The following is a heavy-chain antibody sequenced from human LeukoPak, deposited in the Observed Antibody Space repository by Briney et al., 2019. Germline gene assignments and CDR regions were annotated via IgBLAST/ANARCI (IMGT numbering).Heavy chain of an antibody. CDR1: GFTFSSYW. Sequence: GGSLRLSCAASGFTFSSYWMAWVRQAQGKGLEWVANIKQDGSENYYVDSVKGRFTISRDNAKNSLYLQMNSLRAEDTAVYYCARDSRGALDYWGQGTLVTVSS. V-gene: IGHV3-7*05. J-gene: IGHJ4*02. CDR2: IKQDGSEN. CDR3: ARDSRGALDY.